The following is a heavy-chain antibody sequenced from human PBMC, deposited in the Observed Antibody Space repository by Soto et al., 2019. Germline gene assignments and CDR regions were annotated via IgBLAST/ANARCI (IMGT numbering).Heavy chain of an antibody. Sequence: QIQLVQSGAEMKKPGASVKVSCKASGYTFTNYAMHWVRQAPGQRLEWMGRINTANGDTIYSQNFQGRVTITRDTSASTVYPELSSLRFEDTAVYYCGRGKAPFAPWGHGTLVTVSS. CDR3: GRGKAPFAP. CDR2: INTANGDT. CDR1: GYTFTNYA. J-gene: IGHJ5*02. V-gene: IGHV1-3*04.